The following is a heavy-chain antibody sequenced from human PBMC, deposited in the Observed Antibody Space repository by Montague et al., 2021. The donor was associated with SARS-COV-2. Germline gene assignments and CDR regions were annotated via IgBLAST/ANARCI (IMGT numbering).Heavy chain of an antibody. CDR1: GWSYRGED. CDR2: INHSGST. J-gene: IGHJ5*02. Sequence: SETLSLTCARQGWSYRGEDWRWTRQPPGKRLEWIGEINHSGSTNYNPSLKSRVTISVDTSKNQFSLKLSSVTAADTAVYYCARGYDYVWGSYRYLHWFDPWGQGTLVTVSS. CDR3: ARGYDYVWGSYRYLHWFDP. D-gene: IGHD3-16*02. V-gene: IGHV4-34*01.